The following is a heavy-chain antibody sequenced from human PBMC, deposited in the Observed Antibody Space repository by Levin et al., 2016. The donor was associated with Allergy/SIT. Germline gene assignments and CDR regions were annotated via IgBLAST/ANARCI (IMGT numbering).Heavy chain of an antibody. CDR1: GFTFSSYW. CDR3: ARESYYGDYGWFDP. V-gene: IGHV3-7*01. D-gene: IGHD4-17*01. J-gene: IGHJ5*02. Sequence: GGSLRLSCAASGFTFSSYWMSWVRQAPGKGLEWVANIKQDGSEKYYVDSVKGRFTISRDNAKNSLYLQMNSLRAEDTAVYYCARESYYGDYGWFDPWGQGTLVTVSS. CDR2: IKQDGSEK.